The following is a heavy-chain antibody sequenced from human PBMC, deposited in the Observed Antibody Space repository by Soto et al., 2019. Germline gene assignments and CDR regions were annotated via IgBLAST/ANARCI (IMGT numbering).Heavy chain of an antibody. Sequence: GGSLRLSCAASGFTFSDYYMSWIRQAPGKGLEWVSYISSSSYTNYADSVKGRFTISRDNAKNSLYLQMNSLRAEDTAVYYCARDRAVTGTGDKDYWGQGTLVTVSS. CDR2: ISSSSYT. CDR3: ARDRAVTGTGDKDY. D-gene: IGHD6-19*01. V-gene: IGHV3-11*06. CDR1: GFTFSDYY. J-gene: IGHJ4*02.